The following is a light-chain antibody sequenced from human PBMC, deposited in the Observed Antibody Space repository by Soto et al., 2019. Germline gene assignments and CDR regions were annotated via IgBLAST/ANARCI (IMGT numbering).Light chain of an antibody. CDR2: GNS. CDR1: SSNIGAGYD. CDR3: QSYYSSLSGYVV. J-gene: IGLJ2*01. V-gene: IGLV1-40*01. Sequence: QSVLTQPPSVSGAPGQRVTISCTGSSSNIGAGYDVHWYQQLPGTAPKLLIYGNSNRPSGVPDRFSGSKSGTSASLAITGLQAVDEADYYCQSYYSSLSGYVVFGGGTKLTVL.